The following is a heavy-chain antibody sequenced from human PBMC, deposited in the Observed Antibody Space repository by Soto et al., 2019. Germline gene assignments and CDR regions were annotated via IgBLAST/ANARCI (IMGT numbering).Heavy chain of an antibody. CDR3: ASRLMGVVPGAGNGYFDY. V-gene: IGHV4-34*01. J-gene: IGHJ4*02. D-gene: IGHD2-2*01. CDR1: GGSFNAYY. Sequence: QVQLQQWGAGLLKPSETLSLTCAVYGGSFNAYYWSWIRQPPGKGLEWIGEINHSGSASYNPCLKSRGTRAVDTSKNQCSRKMSSGTAADTAVYDCASRLMGVVPGAGNGYFDYWGQGTLVTVSS. CDR2: INHSGSA.